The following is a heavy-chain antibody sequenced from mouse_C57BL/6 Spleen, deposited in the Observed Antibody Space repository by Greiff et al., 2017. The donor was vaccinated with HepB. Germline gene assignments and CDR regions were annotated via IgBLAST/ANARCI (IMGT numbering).Heavy chain of an antibody. D-gene: IGHD2-1*01. V-gene: IGHV1-82*01. CDR1: GYAFSSSW. J-gene: IGHJ4*01. Sequence: QVQLQQSGPELVKPGASVKISCKASGYAFSSSWMHWVKQRPGKGLEWVGRIYPGNGDTNYNGKFKGKATLTADKSSSTAYMQLSSLTSEDSAVYFCARSTPYYAMDYWGQGTSVTVSS. CDR3: ARSTPYYAMDY. CDR2: IYPGNGDT.